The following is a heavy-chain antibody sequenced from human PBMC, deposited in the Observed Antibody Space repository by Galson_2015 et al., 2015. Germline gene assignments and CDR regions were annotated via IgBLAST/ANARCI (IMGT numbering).Heavy chain of an antibody. V-gene: IGHV3-30-3*01. J-gene: IGHJ6*02. D-gene: IGHD6-25*01. CDR1: GFTFSSYA. Sequence: SLRLSCAASGFTFSSYAMHWVRQAPGKGLEWVAVISYDGSNKYYADSVKGRFTISRDNSKNTLYLQMNSLRAEDTAVYYCARDLGAGGPEKSYYYYGMDVWGQGTTVTVSS. CDR3: ARDLGAGGPEKSYYYYGMDV. CDR2: ISYDGSNK.